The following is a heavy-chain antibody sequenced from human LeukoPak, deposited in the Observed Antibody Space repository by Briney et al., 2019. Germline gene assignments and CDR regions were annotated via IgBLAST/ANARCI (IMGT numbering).Heavy chain of an antibody. V-gene: IGHV4-30-4*01. J-gene: IGHJ2*01. D-gene: IGHD3-22*01. CDR1: GFAISSCAFH. Sequence: SQTLSLSCAASGFAISSCAFHWGWIPPAPGQGLEAIGYHYYSGSTYYNPSLKSRVTISVDTSKNQFSLRLSSVTAADTAVYYCARAFDSSGYYYWYFDLWGRGTLVTVSS. CDR2: HYYSGST. CDR3: ARAFDSSGYYYWYFDL.